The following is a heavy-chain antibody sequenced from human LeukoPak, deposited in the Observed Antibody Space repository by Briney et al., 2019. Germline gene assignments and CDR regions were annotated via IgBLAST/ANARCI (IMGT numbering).Heavy chain of an antibody. CDR2: ISSSSSYI. CDR1: GFTFSSYR. Sequence: KAGGSLRLSCAASGFTFSSYRMNWVRQAPGKGLEWVSSISSSSSYIYYADSVKGRFTISRDNSKNTPYLQMNSLRAEDTAVYYCARDQQQLVQKSSYYYYYGMDVWGQGTTVTVSS. V-gene: IGHV3-21*01. J-gene: IGHJ6*02. D-gene: IGHD6-13*01. CDR3: ARDQQQLVQKSSYYYYYGMDV.